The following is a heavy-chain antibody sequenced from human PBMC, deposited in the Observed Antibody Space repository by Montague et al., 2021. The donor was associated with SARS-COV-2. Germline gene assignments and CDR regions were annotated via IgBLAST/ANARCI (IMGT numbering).Heavy chain of an antibody. Sequence: SETLSLTCAVYGGSFSGYYWSWIRQPPGKGLEWIGEINHSGSTNYNPSLKSRVTISVDTTKNKFSLKLSSVTAADTAVYYCARIRAVPAAMRIFSLGRSYYGMDVWGQGTTVTV. CDR1: GGSFSGYY. CDR3: ARIRAVPAAMRIFSLGRSYYGMDV. J-gene: IGHJ6*02. V-gene: IGHV4-34*01. CDR2: INHSGST. D-gene: IGHD2-2*01.